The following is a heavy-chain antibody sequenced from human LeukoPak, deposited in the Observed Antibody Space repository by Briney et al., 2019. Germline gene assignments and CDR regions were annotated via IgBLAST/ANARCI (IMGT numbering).Heavy chain of an antibody. CDR3: TKKRLNRLGFYYGIDV. D-gene: IGHD4-17*01. J-gene: IGHJ6*02. CDR1: GFTFSTYA. CDR2: ISRSGSST. V-gene: IGHV3-23*01. Sequence: GGSLRLSCAASGFTFSTYAMTWVRQAPGKGLECVSVISRSGSSTHYADSVKGRFTIPRDNSKNMLYLQMNSLRAEDTAIYYCTKKRLNRLGFYYGIDVWGQGTTVTVFS.